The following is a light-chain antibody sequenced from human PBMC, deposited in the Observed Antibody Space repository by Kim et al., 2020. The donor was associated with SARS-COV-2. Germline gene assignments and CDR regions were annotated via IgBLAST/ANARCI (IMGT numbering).Light chain of an antibody. J-gene: IGKJ2*01. V-gene: IGKV4-1*01. CDR2: WAS. CDR3: QQYYTTPYT. Sequence: ATINCKSSQSILYSSSNKNYLAWYQQKPGQPPKLLIYWASTRESGVPDRFTASGCGTDFTLTISSLQAEDVAVYYCQQYYTTPYTFGQGTKAGD. CDR1: QSILYSSSNKNY.